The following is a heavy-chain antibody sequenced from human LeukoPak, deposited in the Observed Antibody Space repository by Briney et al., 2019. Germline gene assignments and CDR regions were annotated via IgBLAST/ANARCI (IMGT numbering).Heavy chain of an antibody. D-gene: IGHD2-2*01. V-gene: IGHV3-30*04. CDR1: GFTFSSYA. CDR2: ISYDGSNK. J-gene: IGHJ4*02. CDR3: ARGGCSSTSCPVDY. Sequence: GGSLRLSCAASGFTFSSYAMHWVRQAPGKGLEWVAVISYDGSNKYYADSVKGRFTISRDNSKNTLYLQMNSLRAEDTAVYYCARGGCSSTSCPVDYWGQGTLVTVSS.